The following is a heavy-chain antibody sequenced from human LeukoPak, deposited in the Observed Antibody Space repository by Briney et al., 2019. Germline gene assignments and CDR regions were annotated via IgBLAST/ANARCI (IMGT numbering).Heavy chain of an antibody. CDR2: ISYDGSNK. J-gene: IGHJ6*02. V-gene: IGHV3-30-3*01. D-gene: IGHD6-13*01. CDR1: GFTFSSYA. Sequence: GGSLRLSCAASGFTFSSYAMHWVRQAPGKGLEWVAVISYDGSNKYYADSVKGRFTISRDNSKNTLYLQMNSLRAEDTAVYYCAREEIGYSSSWYSLDYYGMDVWGQGTTVTVSS. CDR3: AREEIGYSSSWYSLDYYGMDV.